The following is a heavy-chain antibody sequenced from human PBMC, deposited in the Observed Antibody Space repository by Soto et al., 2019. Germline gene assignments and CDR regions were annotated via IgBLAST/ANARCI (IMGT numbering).Heavy chain of an antibody. V-gene: IGHV4-59*01. CDR1: GGSISSYY. Sequence: ETLSLTCTVSGGSISSYYWSWIRQPPGKGLEWIGYIYYSGSTNYNPSLKSRVTLSVDTSKNQFSLKLSSVTAADTDVYYCARVGPYGDYFDYWGQGTMVTGS. D-gene: IGHD4-17*01. CDR3: ARVGPYGDYFDY. CDR2: IYYSGST. J-gene: IGHJ4*02.